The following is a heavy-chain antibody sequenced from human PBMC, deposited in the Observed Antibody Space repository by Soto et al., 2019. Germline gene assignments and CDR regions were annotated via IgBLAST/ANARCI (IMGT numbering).Heavy chain of an antibody. CDR3: ARDGATPHRAVLLWPPNFDY. CDR2: ISYDGSNK. Sequence: GGSLRLSCAASGFTFSSYAMHWVRQAPGKGLEWVAVISYDGSNKYYADSVKGRFTISRDNSKNTLYLQMNSLRAEDTAVYYCARDGATPHRAVLLWPPNFDYWGQGTLVTVSS. J-gene: IGHJ4*02. V-gene: IGHV3-30-3*01. CDR1: GFTFSSYA. D-gene: IGHD3-10*01.